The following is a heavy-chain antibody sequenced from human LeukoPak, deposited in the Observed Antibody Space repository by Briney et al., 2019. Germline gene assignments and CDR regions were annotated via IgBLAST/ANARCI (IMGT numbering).Heavy chain of an antibody. CDR2: INHSGST. CDR1: SGSFTGHF. CDR3: ARYRSYCTSTTCYRDWFDP. V-gene: IGHV4-34*01. J-gene: IGHJ5*02. Sequence: SETLSLTCAVYSGSFTGHFWSWIRQPPGKGLEWIGEINHSGSTNYNPSLKSRVTISVDTSKNQFSLKLTSVTAADTAVYYCARYRSYCTSTTCYRDWFDPWGQGTLVTVSS. D-gene: IGHD2-2*01.